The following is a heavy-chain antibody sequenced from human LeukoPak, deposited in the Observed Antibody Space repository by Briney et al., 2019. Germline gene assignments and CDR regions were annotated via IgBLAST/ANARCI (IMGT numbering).Heavy chain of an antibody. D-gene: IGHD4-17*01. V-gene: IGHV4-34*01. CDR2: INHSGST. Sequence: SDTLSLTCAVYGGSFSGYYWSWLRQPPGKALEWIGEINHSGSTNYNPSLKSRVTISVDTSKNQFSLKLSSVTAADTAVYYCARGRSWYGDSYFDYWGQGTLVTVSS. CDR3: ARGRSWYGDSYFDY. CDR1: GGSFSGYY. J-gene: IGHJ4*02.